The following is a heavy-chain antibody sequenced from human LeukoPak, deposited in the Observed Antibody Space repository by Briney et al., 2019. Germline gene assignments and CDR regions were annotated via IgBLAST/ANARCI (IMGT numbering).Heavy chain of an antibody. Sequence: GASVKVSCKASGYTFTGYYMHWVRQAPGQGLEWMGWINPNSGGTNYAQKFQGRVTMTRDTSISTAYMELSGLRSDDTAVYYCARVQYSSSWYWFDPWGQGTLVTVSS. D-gene: IGHD6-13*01. CDR2: INPNSGGT. J-gene: IGHJ5*02. V-gene: IGHV1-2*02. CDR1: GYTFTGYY. CDR3: ARVQYSSSWYWFDP.